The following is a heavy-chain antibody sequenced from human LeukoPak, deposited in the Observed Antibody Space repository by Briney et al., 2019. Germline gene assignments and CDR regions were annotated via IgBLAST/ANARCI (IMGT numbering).Heavy chain of an antibody. CDR3: ARDAYSSSSRFDL. J-gene: IGHJ2*01. Sequence: SETLSLTCTVSGGSISSGDYYWSWIRQPPGKGLEWIGYIYYSGSTNYNPSLKSRVTISVDTSKNQFSLKLSSVTAADTAVYYCARDAYSSSSRFDLWGRGTLVTVSS. V-gene: IGHV4-61*08. CDR2: IYYSGST. CDR1: GGSISSGDYY. D-gene: IGHD6-6*01.